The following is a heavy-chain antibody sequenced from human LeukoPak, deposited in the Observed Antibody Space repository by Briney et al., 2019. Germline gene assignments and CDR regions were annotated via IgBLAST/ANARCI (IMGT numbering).Heavy chain of an antibody. CDR2: IYYSGST. D-gene: IGHD1-7*01. Sequence: SETLSLTCTVSGGSISSYYWSWIRQPAGKGLEWIGYIYYSGSTNYNPSLKSRVTISVDTSKNQFSLKLSSVTAADTAVYYCARQCWNFRCFDYWGQGPLEPVYS. CDR3: ARQCWNFRCFDY. V-gene: IGHV4-59*08. CDR1: GGSISSYY. J-gene: IGHJ4*02.